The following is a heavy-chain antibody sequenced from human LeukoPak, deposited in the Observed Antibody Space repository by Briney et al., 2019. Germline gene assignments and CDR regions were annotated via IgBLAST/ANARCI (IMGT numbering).Heavy chain of an antibody. Sequence: SETLSLTCAVYGGSFSGYYWSWIRQPPGKGLEWIGEINHSGSTNYNPSLKSRVTISVDTSKNQFSLKLSSVTAADTAVYYCARRRLRYFDWLEGDYYYYYMDVWGKGTTVTISS. CDR2: INHSGST. V-gene: IGHV4-34*01. CDR3: ARRRLRYFDWLEGDYYYYYMDV. CDR1: GGSFSGYY. J-gene: IGHJ6*03. D-gene: IGHD3-9*01.